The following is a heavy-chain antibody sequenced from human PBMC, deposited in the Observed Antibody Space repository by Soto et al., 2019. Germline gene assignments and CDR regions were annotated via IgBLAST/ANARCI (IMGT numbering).Heavy chain of an antibody. CDR3: TRDGGSSWYLAPGPWLENYYYYGMDV. Sequence: SETLSLTCTVSGGSISSSSYYWGWIRQPPGKGLEWIGSIFYSGSTYYNPSLKSRVTISVDTSKNQFSLKLSSVTAADTVVYYCTRDGGSSWYLAPGPWLENYYYYGMDVWGQGTTVTVSS. CDR2: IFYSGST. CDR1: GGSISSSSYY. J-gene: IGHJ6*02. D-gene: IGHD6-13*01. V-gene: IGHV4-39*02.